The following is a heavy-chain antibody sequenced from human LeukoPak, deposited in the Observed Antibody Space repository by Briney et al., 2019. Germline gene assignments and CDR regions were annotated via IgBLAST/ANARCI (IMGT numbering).Heavy chain of an antibody. CDR1: GYSFTSYW. J-gene: IGHJ4*02. D-gene: IGHD4-17*01. V-gene: IGHV5-10-1*01. Sequence: GESLKISCKGSGYSFTSYWITWVRQMPGKGLERMGRIDPSDSYTNYSPSFQGHVTISADKSISTAYLQWSSLKASDTAMYYCASTPPRVTTTALDYWGQGTLVTVSS. CDR3: ASTPPRVTTTALDY. CDR2: IDPSDSYT.